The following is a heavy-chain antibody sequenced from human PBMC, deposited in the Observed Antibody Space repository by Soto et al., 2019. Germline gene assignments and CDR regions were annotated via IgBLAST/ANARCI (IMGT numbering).Heavy chain of an antibody. CDR3: ARESLHSSGYFDY. D-gene: IGHD3-22*01. J-gene: IGHJ4*02. CDR1: GFTVSSNY. V-gene: IGHV3-53*01. Sequence: LRLSCAASGFTVSSNYMSWVRQAPGKGLEWVSLIYSGGTTYYADSVKGRFTISRDNSKNTLYLQMNSLRAEDTAVYYCARESLHSSGYFDYWGQGTLVTVSS. CDR2: IYSGGTT.